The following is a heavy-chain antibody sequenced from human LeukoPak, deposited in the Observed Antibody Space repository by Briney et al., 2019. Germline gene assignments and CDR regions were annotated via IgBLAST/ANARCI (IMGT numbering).Heavy chain of an antibody. Sequence: GGSLRLSCAASGFTFSSYAMSWVRQAPGKGLEWVANIKQDGSEKYYVDSVKGRFTISRDNAKNSLYLQMNSLRAEDTAVYYCARRYTGSYSYFDYWGQGTLVTVSS. CDR3: ARRYTGSYSYFDY. J-gene: IGHJ4*02. CDR2: IKQDGSEK. D-gene: IGHD1-26*01. V-gene: IGHV3-7*01. CDR1: GFTFSSYA.